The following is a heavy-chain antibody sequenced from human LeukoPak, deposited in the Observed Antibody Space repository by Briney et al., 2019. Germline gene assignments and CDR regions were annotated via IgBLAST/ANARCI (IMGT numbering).Heavy chain of an antibody. V-gene: IGHV3-23*01. CDR2: ISGSGGST. Sequence: GGSLRLSCAASGLTFSSYAMRCVRQAPGKGLEWVSAISGSGGSTYYADSVKGRFTISRDNSENTLYLQMNRLRAEDAAVYYCAKGAYDYIEMGYFDYWGQGTLVTVSS. CDR3: AKGAYDYIEMGYFDY. D-gene: IGHD5-12*01. J-gene: IGHJ4*02. CDR1: GLTFSSYA.